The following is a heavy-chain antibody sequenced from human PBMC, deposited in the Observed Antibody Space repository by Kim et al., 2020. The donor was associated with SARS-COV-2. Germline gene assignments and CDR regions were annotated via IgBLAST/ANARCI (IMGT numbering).Heavy chain of an antibody. J-gene: IGHJ6*02. CDR2: IYHSGST. V-gene: IGHV4-4*02. Sequence: SETLSLTCAVSGGSISSSNWWSWVRQPPGKGLEWIGEIYHSGSTNYNPSLKSRVTISVDKSKNQFSLKLSSVTAADTAVYYCARELKDTAMVTRYYYGMDVWGQGTTVTVSS. CDR3: ARELKDTAMVTRYYYGMDV. D-gene: IGHD5-18*01. CDR1: GGSISSSNW.